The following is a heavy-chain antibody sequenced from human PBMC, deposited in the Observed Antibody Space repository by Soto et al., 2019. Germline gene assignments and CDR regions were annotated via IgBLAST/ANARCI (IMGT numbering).Heavy chain of an antibody. CDR2: ISSSSSYI. D-gene: IGHD6-6*01. J-gene: IGHJ3*02. Sequence: GGSLRLSCAASGFTFSSCSMNWVRQAPGKGLEWVSSISSSSSYIYYADSVKGRFTISRDNAKNSLYLQMNSLRAEDTAVYYCARLQLGDDAFDIWGQGTMVTVSS. V-gene: IGHV3-21*01. CDR1: GFTFSSCS. CDR3: ARLQLGDDAFDI.